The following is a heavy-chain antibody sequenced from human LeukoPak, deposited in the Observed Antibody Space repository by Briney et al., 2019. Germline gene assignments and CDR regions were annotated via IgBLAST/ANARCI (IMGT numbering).Heavy chain of an antibody. CDR1: GFTFSSYW. CDR2: IKQDGSEK. CDR3: ARDQISWNYDILTGYSNYYFDY. Sequence: GGSLRLSCAASGFTFSSYWMSWVRQAPGKGLEWVANIKQDGSEKYYVDSVKGRFTISRDNAKNSLYLQMNSLRAEDTAVYYCARDQISWNYDILTGYSNYYFDYWGQGTLVTVSS. D-gene: IGHD3-9*01. J-gene: IGHJ4*02. V-gene: IGHV3-7*01.